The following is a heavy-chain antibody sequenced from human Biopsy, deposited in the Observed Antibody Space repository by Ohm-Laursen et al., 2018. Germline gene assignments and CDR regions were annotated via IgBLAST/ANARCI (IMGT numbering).Heavy chain of an antibody. CDR1: GDSIARYY. J-gene: IGHJ6*02. CDR2: IYYSGRP. V-gene: IGHV4-59*01. D-gene: IGHD1-20*01. Sequence: SQTLSLTCTVSGDSIARYYWTWIRQSPGKGLEWIAYIYYSGRPNYNPPLKGRVVISVDRSRNQFFLKLTSATAADTAICYCARVDRYNFDHYIMDAWGRGTTVTVSS. CDR3: ARVDRYNFDHYIMDA.